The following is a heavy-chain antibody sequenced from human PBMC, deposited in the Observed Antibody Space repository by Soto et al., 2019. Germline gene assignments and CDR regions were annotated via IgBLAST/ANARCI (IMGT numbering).Heavy chain of an antibody. J-gene: IGHJ6*03. CDR3: AGAWAEYYYYYMDV. D-gene: IGHD3-16*01. V-gene: IGHV4-39*01. CDR1: GGSISSSSYY. CDR2: IYYSGST. Sequence: SETLSLTCTVSGGSISSSSYYWGWIRQPPGKGLEWIGSIYYSGSTYYNLSLKSRVTISVDTSKNQFSLKLSSVTAADTAVYYWAGAWAEYYYYYMDVWGKGTTVTVSS.